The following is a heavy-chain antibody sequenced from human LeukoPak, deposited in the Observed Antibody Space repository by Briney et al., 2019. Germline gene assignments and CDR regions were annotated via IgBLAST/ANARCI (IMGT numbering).Heavy chain of an antibody. CDR1: GFTVSSNY. J-gene: IGHJ4*02. CDR3: ARGRLTRSPVAGTALFDY. CDR2: IYSGGST. Sequence: PGGSLRLSCAASGFTVSSNYMIWVRQAPGKGLEWVSIIYSGGSTYYADSVKGRFTISRDNFKNTLYLQMNSLRAEDTAVYYCARGRLTRSPVAGTALFDYWGQGTLVTVSS. D-gene: IGHD6-19*01. V-gene: IGHV3-66*01.